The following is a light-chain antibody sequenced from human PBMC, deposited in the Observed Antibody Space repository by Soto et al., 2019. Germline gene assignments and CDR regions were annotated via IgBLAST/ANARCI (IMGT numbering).Light chain of an antibody. V-gene: IGKV3D-15*01. Sequence: EIVMTQSPATLSVSPGERATLSCGASQSVSSNLAWYQQKPGQTPRLLIYGASTRATGIPARFSGSGSGTEFTLTISSLHSEDFAVYYCQQYNNGGTFGPGTKVDIK. CDR3: QQYNNGGT. CDR2: GAS. J-gene: IGKJ3*01. CDR1: QSVSSN.